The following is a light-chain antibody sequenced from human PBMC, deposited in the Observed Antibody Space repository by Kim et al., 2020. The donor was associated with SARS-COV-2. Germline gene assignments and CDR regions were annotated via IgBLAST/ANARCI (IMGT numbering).Light chain of an antibody. CDR2: EVS. CDR1: SSDVGGYNY. CDR3: SSYAGSNNLV. V-gene: IGLV2-8*01. Sequence: GQSLTTSTTGTSSDVGGYNYVSWNQQHPGKAPKLMIYEVSKRPSGVPDRFSGSKSGNTASLTVSGLQAEDEADYYCSSYAGSNNLVFGGGTQLTVL. J-gene: IGLJ2*01.